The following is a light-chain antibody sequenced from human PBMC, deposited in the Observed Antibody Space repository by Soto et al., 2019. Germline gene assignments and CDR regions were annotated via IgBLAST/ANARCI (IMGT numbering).Light chain of an antibody. J-gene: IGLJ2*01. CDR3: SSYAASNNLGV. CDR1: SSDVCGYNY. Sequence: QSALTQPPSASGSPGQSVTISCIGTSSDVCGYNYVSWYHQHPRKAPKLMIYEVSKRPSGVPDRFSGFKSGNTASLTVSGIQAEDEGDYYCSSYAASNNLGVFGGGTKLTVL. CDR2: EVS. V-gene: IGLV2-8*01.